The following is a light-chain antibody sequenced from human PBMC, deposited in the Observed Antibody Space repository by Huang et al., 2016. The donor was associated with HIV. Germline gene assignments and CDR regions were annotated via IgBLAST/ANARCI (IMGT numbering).Light chain of an antibody. CDR1: QSVRSN. V-gene: IGKV3-15*01. CDR2: GAS. Sequence: IIMIQSPATLSVSPGDRATLSCSTSQSVRSNLAWYQQKAGQAPSLLIFGASTRATGVPARCSGSGSGTEFTLTISNVQSEDFAVYYCQHYNNWPLFTFGPGTKVDIK. J-gene: IGKJ3*01. CDR3: QHYNNWPLFT.